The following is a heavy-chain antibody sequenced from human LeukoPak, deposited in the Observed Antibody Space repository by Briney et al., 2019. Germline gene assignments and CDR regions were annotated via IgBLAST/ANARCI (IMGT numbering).Heavy chain of an antibody. J-gene: IGHJ4*02. CDR1: GFTFSSYS. CDR2: ISSSSSYI. V-gene: IGHV3-21*01. Sequence: GGSLRLSCAASGFTFSSYSMNWVRQAPGKGLEWVSSISSSSSYIYYADSVKGRFTISRDSAENSLYLQMNSLRAEDTAVYYCARGSGYLETFDYWGQGTLVTVSS. D-gene: IGHD3-22*01. CDR3: ARGSGYLETFDY.